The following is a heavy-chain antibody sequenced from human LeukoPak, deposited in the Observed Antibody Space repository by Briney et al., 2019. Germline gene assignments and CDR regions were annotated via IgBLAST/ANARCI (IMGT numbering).Heavy chain of an antibody. CDR1: GFTFSSHA. CDR2: ISNSGGDT. J-gene: IGHJ4*02. D-gene: IGHD6-13*01. Sequence: GGSLRLSCAASGFTFSSHAMNWVRQAPGKGLEWVSLISNSGGDTYYADSVKGRFTISRDNSKNTLYLQMNSLRAEDTAVYYCAKGLTSSWGLLDSWGQGTLVTVSS. CDR3: AKGLTSSWGLLDS. V-gene: IGHV3-23*01.